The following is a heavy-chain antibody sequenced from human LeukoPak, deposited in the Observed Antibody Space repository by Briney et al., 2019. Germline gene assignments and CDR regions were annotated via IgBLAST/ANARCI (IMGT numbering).Heavy chain of an antibody. CDR3: ARDRGGYYDFWSGYLGFDY. CDR1: GGTFSSYA. CDR2: IIPIFGTA. J-gene: IGHJ4*02. Sequence: SVKVSCKASGGTFSSYAISWVRQAPGQGLEWMGRIIPIFGTANYAQKFQGRVTITTDESTSKAYMELSSLRSEVTAVYYCARDRGGYYDFWSGYLGFDYWGQGTLVTVSS. D-gene: IGHD3-3*01. V-gene: IGHV1-69*05.